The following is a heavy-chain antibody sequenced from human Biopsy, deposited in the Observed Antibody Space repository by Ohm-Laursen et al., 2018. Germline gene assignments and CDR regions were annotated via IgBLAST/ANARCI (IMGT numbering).Heavy chain of an antibody. CDR3: ARDETGSSVFGPYYYGMDI. J-gene: IGHJ6*02. D-gene: IGHD3-9*01. CDR1: GYSFTKYY. Sequence: ATVKISCKASGYSFTKYYINWVRQAPGQGLEWMGIINPTGGTTSYAEKFQGRVTLTRDTSTGTVYLELNSLIYEDTALYYCARDETGSSVFGPYYYGMDIWGQGTTVTVSS. CDR2: INPTGGTT. V-gene: IGHV1-46*01.